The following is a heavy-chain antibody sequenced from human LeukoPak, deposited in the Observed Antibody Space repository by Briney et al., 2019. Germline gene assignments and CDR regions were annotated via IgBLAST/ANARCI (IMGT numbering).Heavy chain of an antibody. CDR3: SRGLDSRKLGY. D-gene: IGHD3-22*01. CDR2: IHPSGML. CDR1: GASFNSDDQY. J-gene: IGHJ4*02. V-gene: IGHV4-31*03. Sequence: PSQTLSLTCTVSGASFNSDDQYWNWIRDSPEKGLEWIGSIHPSGMLYNNPSLESRVTMSRDTSKNKFSLNLNSVTAVDTAVYFCSRGLDSRKLGYWGQGILVTVSS.